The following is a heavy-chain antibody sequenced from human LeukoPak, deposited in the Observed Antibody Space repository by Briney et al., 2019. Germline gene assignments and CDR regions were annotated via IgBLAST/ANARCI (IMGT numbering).Heavy chain of an antibody. CDR2: IYYSGST. CDR3: ARPMGLGYSYVYPYIDC. Sequence: SETLSLTCTVSCGSISSYYLSWIRQPPGKGLEWIGYIYYSGSTNYNASLKSRVTISVDTSKNQFSLKLSSVTAADTAVYYCARPMGLGYSYVYPYIDCCGQETLVTVSS. D-gene: IGHD5-18*01. CDR1: CGSISSYY. J-gene: IGHJ4*01. V-gene: IGHV4-59*08.